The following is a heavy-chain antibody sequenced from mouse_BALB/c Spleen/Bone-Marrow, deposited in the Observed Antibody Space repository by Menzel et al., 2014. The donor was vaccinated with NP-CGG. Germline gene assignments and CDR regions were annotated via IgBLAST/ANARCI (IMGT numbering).Heavy chain of an antibody. D-gene: IGHD4-1*01. CDR3: TRGGNWDDFDY. J-gene: IGHJ2*01. CDR1: GFTFSSFG. CDR2: ISSGSSTI. V-gene: IGHV5-17*02. Sequence: DVKLQESGGGLVQPGVSRKLSCAASGFTFSSFGMHWVRQAPEKGLEWVAYISSGSSTIVYADTVKGRFTLSRDNPKKTLFLQMTSLRSEDTAMYYCTRGGNWDDFDYWGQGTTLTVSS.